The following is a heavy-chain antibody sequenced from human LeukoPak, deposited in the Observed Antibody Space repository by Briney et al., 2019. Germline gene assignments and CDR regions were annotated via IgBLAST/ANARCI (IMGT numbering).Heavy chain of an antibody. D-gene: IGHD4-11*01. CDR2: ISWNSGSI. V-gene: IGHV3-9*01. J-gene: IGHJ6*03. CDR1: GFTFDDYA. CDR3: AREYSNRRGLYSNYMDV. Sequence: GGSLRLSCAASGFTFDDYAMHWVRQAPGKGLEWVSGISWNSGSIGYADSVKGRFTISRDNAKNSLYLQMNSLRAEDTAVYYCAREYSNRRGLYSNYMDVWGKGTTVTVSS.